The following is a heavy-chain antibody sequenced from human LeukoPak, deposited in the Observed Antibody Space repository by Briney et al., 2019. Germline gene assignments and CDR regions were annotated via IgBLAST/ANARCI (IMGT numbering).Heavy chain of an antibody. CDR2: ISSSSSYI. CDR1: GFTFSSYS. CDR3: AKDSDIVATGLLDY. V-gene: IGHV3-21*01. Sequence: GGSLRLSCAASGFTFSSYSMNWVRQAPGKGLEWVSSISSSSSYIYYADSVKGRFTISRDNAKNSLYLQMNSLRAEDTAVYYCAKDSDIVATGLLDYWGQGTLVTVSS. D-gene: IGHD5-12*01. J-gene: IGHJ4*02.